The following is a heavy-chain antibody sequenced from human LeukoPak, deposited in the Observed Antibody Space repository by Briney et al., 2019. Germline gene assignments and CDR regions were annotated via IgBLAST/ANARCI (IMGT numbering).Heavy chain of an antibody. Sequence: GGSLRLSCAASGFSFSNWAMSWVRQAPGKGLEWVPGFTRNDETTSYADSVKGRFTISRDNSKNTLYLQMSSLRAEDTAVYYCAKVKVVGYSTFDYWGQGALVTVSS. V-gene: IGHV3-23*01. CDR1: GFSFSNWA. D-gene: IGHD2-8*01. J-gene: IGHJ4*02. CDR3: AKVKVVGYSTFDY. CDR2: FTRNDETT.